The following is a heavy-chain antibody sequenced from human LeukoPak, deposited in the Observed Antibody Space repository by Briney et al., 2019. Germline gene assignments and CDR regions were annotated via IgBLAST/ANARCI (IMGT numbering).Heavy chain of an antibody. D-gene: IGHD3-22*01. Sequence: SETLSLTCTVSGGSISSSSYYWGWIRQPPGKGLEWIGSIYYSGSTYYNPSLKSRVTISVDTSKNQFSLKLTSVTAADTAVYYCAREYYGSSGYYNDYWGQGALVTVSS. CDR3: AREYYGSSGYYNDY. J-gene: IGHJ4*02. V-gene: IGHV4-39*07. CDR2: IYYSGST. CDR1: GGSISSSSYY.